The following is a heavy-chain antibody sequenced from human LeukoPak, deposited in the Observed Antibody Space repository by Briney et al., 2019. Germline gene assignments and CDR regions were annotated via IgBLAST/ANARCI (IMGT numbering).Heavy chain of an antibody. J-gene: IGHJ4*02. CDR3: ARDGYSSGWYDY. CDR1: GGSISTYY. D-gene: IGHD6-19*01. V-gene: IGHV4-59*01. CDR2: IYDSGSP. Sequence: SETLFLTCTVSGGSISTYYWVWIRQPPGKGLEWIGHIYDSGSPTYKSSLKSRVTISVDTSKSQFSLRLTSVTAADTAVYYCARDGYSSGWYDYWGQGTLVTVSS.